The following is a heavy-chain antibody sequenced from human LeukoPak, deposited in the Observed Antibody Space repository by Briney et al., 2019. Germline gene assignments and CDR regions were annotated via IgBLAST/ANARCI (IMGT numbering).Heavy chain of an antibody. CDR2: ISAYNGNT. CDR3: ARLEMATIAFDY. V-gene: IGHV1-18*01. CDR1: GYTFTSYG. Sequence: ASVEVSCKASGYTFTSYGISWVRQAPGQGLEWMGWISAYNGNTNYAQKLQGRVTMTTDTSTTTAFMELRSLRSDDTAVYYCARLEMATIAFDYWGQGTLVTVSS. D-gene: IGHD5-24*01. J-gene: IGHJ4*02.